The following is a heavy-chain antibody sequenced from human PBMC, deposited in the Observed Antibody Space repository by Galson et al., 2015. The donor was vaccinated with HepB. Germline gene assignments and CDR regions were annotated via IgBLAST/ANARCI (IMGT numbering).Heavy chain of an antibody. D-gene: IGHD6-19*01. CDR1: GGTFSSYA. CDR2: IIPIFGTA. CDR3: AAPGYSSGWYSHVHY. J-gene: IGHJ4*02. V-gene: IGHV1-69*06. Sequence: SVKVSCKASGGTFSSYAISWVRQAPGQGLEWMGGIIPIFGTANYARKFQGRVTITADKSTSTAYMELSSLRSEDTAVYYCAAPGYSSGWYSHVHYWGQGTLVTVSS.